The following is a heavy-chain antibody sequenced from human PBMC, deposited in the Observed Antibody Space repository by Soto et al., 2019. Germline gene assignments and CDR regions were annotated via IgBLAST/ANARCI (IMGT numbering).Heavy chain of an antibody. J-gene: IGHJ6*02. CDR1: GYSLTSYW. CDR2: IDPSDSYT. D-gene: IGHD2-21*02. V-gene: IGHV5-10-1*01. CDR3: ARHRIVVVTANLYYYYGMDV. Sequence: GESLKISCKGSGYSLTSYWISWVRQMPGKGLEWMGRIDPSDSYTNYSPSFQGHVTISADKSISTAYLQWSSLKASDTAMYYCARHRIVVVTANLYYYYGMDVWGQGTTVTVSS.